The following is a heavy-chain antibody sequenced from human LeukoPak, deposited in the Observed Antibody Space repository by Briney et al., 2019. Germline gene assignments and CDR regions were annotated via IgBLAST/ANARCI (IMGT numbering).Heavy chain of an antibody. D-gene: IGHD6-13*01. Sequence: TSETLSLTCTVSGGSISSSSYYWGWIRQPPGKGLEWIGSIYYSGSTYYNPSLKSRVTISVDTSKNQFSLKLSSVTAADTAVYYCARTTEAHSWRTRYYDYYMDVWGKGTTVTVSS. CDR2: IYYSGST. J-gene: IGHJ6*03. CDR1: GGSISSSSYY. V-gene: IGHV4-39*07. CDR3: ARTTEAHSWRTRYYDYYMDV.